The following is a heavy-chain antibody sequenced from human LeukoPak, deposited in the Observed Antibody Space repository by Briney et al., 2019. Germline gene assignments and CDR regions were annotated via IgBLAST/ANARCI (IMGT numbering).Heavy chain of an antibody. D-gene: IGHD3-16*01. CDR1: GYTFTGYY. CDR2: INPNSGGT. J-gene: IGHJ4*02. V-gene: IGHV1-2*06. Sequence: ASVKVSCKASGYTFTGYYMHWARQAPGQGLEWMGRINPNSGGTNYAQKFQGRVTMTRDTSISTAYMELSRLRSDDTAVYYCAREGSVWGSYVDYWGQGTLVTVSS. CDR3: AREGSVWGSYVDY.